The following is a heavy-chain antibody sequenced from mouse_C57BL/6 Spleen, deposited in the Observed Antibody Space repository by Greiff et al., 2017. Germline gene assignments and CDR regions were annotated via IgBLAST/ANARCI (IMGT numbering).Heavy chain of an antibody. CDR3: ARRGYYGSSAWFAY. Sequence: VQQQQPGAELVRPGSSVKLSCTASGYTFTSYWMAWVKQRPGQGLELIGNIYPSDSETHYNQKFKDKATLTVDNSTSTAYMQLSSLTSEDSAVYYGARRGYYGSSAWFAYWGQGTLVTVSA. CDR1: GYTFTSYW. D-gene: IGHD1-1*01. J-gene: IGHJ3*01. V-gene: IGHV1-61*01. CDR2: IYPSDSET.